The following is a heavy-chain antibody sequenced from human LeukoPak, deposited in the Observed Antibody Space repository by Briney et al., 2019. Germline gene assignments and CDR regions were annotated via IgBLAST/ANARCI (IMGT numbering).Heavy chain of an antibody. V-gene: IGHV3-48*01. D-gene: IGHD3-3*01. J-gene: IGHJ6*03. CDR3: ARDGVPFWSGYYKAYYYMDV. CDR1: GFTFSSYS. CDR2: ISSSSSTI. Sequence: GGSLRLSCAASGFTFSSYSMNWVRQAPGKGLEWVSYISSSSSTIYYADSVKGRFTISRDNAKNSLYLQMNSLRAEDTAVYYCARDGVPFWSGYYKAYYYMDVWGKGTTVTVSS.